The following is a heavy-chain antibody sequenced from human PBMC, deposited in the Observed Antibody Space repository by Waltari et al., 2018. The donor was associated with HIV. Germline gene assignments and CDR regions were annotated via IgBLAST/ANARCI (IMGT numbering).Heavy chain of an antibody. CDR3: AKTGYGDYGRDD. J-gene: IGHJ4*02. CDR2: ISYDGSNK. Sequence: QEQLVESGGGVVQPGRSLRLSCATSGFTFSSYGMHWVRQAPGKGLEWVAVISYDGSNKFYTDSVKGRFTISRDNSKNTLYLQMNSLRAEDTAVYYCAKTGYGDYGRDDWGQGTLVTVSS. V-gene: IGHV3-30*18. D-gene: IGHD4-17*01. CDR1: GFTFSSYG.